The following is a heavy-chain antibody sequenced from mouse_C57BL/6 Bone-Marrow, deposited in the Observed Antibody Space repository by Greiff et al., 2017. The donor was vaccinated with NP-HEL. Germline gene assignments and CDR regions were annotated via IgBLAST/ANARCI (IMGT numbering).Heavy chain of an antibody. J-gene: IGHJ4*01. V-gene: IGHV1-78*01. Sequence: VQLQQSDAELVKPGASVKISCKVSGYTFTDHTIHWMKQRPEQGLEWIGYIYPRDGSTKYNEKFKGKATLTTDKSSSTAYMQLNSLTSEDAAVYYCARQDFYDFFYAMDYWGQGTSVTVSS. CDR2: IYPRDGST. CDR3: ARQDFYDFFYAMDY. CDR1: GYTFTDHT. D-gene: IGHD2-3*01.